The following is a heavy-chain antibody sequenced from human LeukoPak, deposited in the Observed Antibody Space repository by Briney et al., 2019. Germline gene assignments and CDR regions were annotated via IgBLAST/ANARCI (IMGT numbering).Heavy chain of an antibody. D-gene: IGHD3-22*01. J-gene: IGHJ4*02. V-gene: IGHV4-61*02. CDR1: GGSISSGSYF. CDR2: IYTSGST. Sequence: PSQTLSLTCTISGGSISSGSYFWSWIRQPAGKGLEWIGRIYTSGSTNYNPSLKSRVTTSVDTSKNQFSLKLSSVTAADTAVYYCAREGPNSSGLDYWGQGTLVTVSS. CDR3: AREGPNSSGLDY.